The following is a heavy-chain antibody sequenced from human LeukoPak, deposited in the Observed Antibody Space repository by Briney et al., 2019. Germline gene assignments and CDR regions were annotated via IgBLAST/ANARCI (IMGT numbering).Heavy chain of an antibody. CDR3: ARPSTRWYFDL. Sequence: PSETLSLTCTVSGGSISSSSYYWGWIRQPPGKGLEWIGSIYYSGSTYYNPSLKSRVTISVDTSKNQFSLKLSSVTAADTAVYYCARPSTRWYFDLWGRGTLVTVSS. D-gene: IGHD2/OR15-2a*01. V-gene: IGHV4-39*01. CDR2: IYYSGST. J-gene: IGHJ2*01. CDR1: GGSISSSSYY.